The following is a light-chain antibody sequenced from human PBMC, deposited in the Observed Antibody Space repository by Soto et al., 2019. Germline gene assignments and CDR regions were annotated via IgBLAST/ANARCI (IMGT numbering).Light chain of an antibody. CDR1: QSVSSN. CDR3: QQYDNWPPWT. J-gene: IGKJ1*01. CDR2: GAS. Sequence: EIVLTQSPATLSLSPGERATLSCRASQSVSSNLAWYQQKPGQAPRLLIYGASTRASGIPARFSGGGSGTEFTLTISSLQSEDIAVYHCQQYDNWPPWTFGQGTKVDIK. V-gene: IGKV3-15*01.